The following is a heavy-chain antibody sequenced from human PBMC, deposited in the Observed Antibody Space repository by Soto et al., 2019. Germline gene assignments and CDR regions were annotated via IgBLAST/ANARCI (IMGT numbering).Heavy chain of an antibody. CDR2: LYWDDDK. CDR1: GFSLNTTGVA. J-gene: IGHJ5*02. V-gene: IGHV2-5*02. CDR3: VHRPGESLEDNRFDP. D-gene: IGHD3-10*01. Sequence: QITLKESGPTLVKPTQTLTLTCTFSGFSLNTTGVAVGWIRQPPGKALEWLGLLYWDDDKRYRPSLKSRLTITRDSSKNQVVLRIINMDPVDTATYYCVHRPGESLEDNRFDPWGQGTLVTVSS.